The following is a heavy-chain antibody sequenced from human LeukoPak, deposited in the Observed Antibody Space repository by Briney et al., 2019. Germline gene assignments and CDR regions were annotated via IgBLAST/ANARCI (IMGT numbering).Heavy chain of an antibody. D-gene: IGHD3-22*01. CDR3: ARVQGRYDSSGYYYG. V-gene: IGHV1-2*02. CDR1: GYTFTGYY. Sequence: ASVKVSCKASGYTFTGYYMHWVRQAPGQGREGMGWINPNSGGTNYAQKFQGRVTITRDTSISTAYMELSRLRSDDTAVYYCARVQGRYDSSGYYYGWGQGTLVTVSS. CDR2: INPNSGGT. J-gene: IGHJ4*02.